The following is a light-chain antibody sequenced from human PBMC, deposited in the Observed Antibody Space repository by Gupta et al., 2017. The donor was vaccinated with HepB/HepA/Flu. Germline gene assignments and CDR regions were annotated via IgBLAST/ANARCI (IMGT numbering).Light chain of an antibody. J-gene: IGKJ1*01. CDR2: KGS. Sequence: DIHMTQSPSNLSASVGDSVTITCRASQSIGTFLAWYQQKPGKAPKVLIYKGSSVESGVPSRFSGSGSGTQFTLSISSLQPDDFATYYCHQYKSRWTFGQGTKVDIK. V-gene: IGKV1-5*03. CDR1: QSIGTF. CDR3: HQYKSRWT.